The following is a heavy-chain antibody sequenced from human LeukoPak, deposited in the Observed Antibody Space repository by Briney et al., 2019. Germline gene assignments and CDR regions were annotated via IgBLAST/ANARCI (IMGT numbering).Heavy chain of an antibody. CDR3: ARGLLGITGTLDY. V-gene: IGHV1-2*02. CDR1: GYTFTGYY. CDR2: INPNSGGT. D-gene: IGHD1-20*01. Sequence: ASVKVSCKASGYTFTGYYMHWVRQAPGQGLEWMGWINPNSGGTNYAQKFQGRVTMTRDTSISTAYMELSRLRSDDTAVYYCARGLLGITGTLDYWGQGTLGTVSS. J-gene: IGHJ4*02.